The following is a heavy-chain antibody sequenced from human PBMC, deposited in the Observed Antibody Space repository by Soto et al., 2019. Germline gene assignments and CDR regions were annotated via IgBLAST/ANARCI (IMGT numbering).Heavy chain of an antibody. V-gene: IGHV1-46*01. CDR2: INPSGGST. CDR3: ARSIAARAPLGY. CDR1: GYTLTSDY. J-gene: IGHJ4*02. D-gene: IGHD6-6*01. Sequence: GASVKVACKASGYTLTSDYVHWVRQAPGQGLEWMGIINPSGGSTSYAQKFQGRVTMTRDTSTSTVYMELSSLRSEDTAVYYCARSIAARAPLGYWGQGTLVTVSS.